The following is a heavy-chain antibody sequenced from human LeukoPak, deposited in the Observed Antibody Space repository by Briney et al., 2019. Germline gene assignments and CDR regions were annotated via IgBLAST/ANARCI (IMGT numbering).Heavy chain of an antibody. CDR1: GGSMSSSSYY. CDR3: AGHGGSGSYPPVRDDP. Sequence: SETLSLTCTVSGGSMSSSSYYWAWIRQTPGKGLEWIGSIFSSGTTYYNPSLKSRVTISVDTSKNQFSLKLNSVIAADTAVFYCAGHGGSGSYPPVRDDPWGQGTLVTVSS. V-gene: IGHV4-39*01. J-gene: IGHJ5*02. D-gene: IGHD3-10*01. CDR2: IFSSGTT.